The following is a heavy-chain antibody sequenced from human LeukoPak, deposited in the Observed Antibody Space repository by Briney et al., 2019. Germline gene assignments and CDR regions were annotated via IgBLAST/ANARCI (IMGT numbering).Heavy chain of an antibody. D-gene: IGHD1-26*01. CDR1: GFTFSNYA. CDR3: AKDRTVGASYWYFDL. Sequence: GGSLRLSCAASGFTFSNYALSWVRQAPGQGLEWVSGISMSGATTHYADSVKGRFTISRDSSRNTLFLHMNTLRAEDTAIYYCAKDRTVGASYWYFDLWGRGTLVTVSS. J-gene: IGHJ2*01. V-gene: IGHV3-23*01. CDR2: ISMSGATT.